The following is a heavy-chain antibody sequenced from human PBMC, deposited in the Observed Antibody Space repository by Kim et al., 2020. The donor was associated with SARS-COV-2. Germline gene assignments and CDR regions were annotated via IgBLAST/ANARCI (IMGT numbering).Heavy chain of an antibody. J-gene: IGHJ5*02. V-gene: IGHV3-23*01. CDR1: GFTFSNHA. CDR2: ISDNGFGT. Sequence: GGSLRLSCAASGFTFSNHAMSWVRQAPGKGLEWVSAISDNGFGTYYTDSVKGRFTISRDSSKNTLFLQMNSLRAEDTAVYYCARDKNPRTCDRWGQGT. CDR3: ARDKNPRTCDR.